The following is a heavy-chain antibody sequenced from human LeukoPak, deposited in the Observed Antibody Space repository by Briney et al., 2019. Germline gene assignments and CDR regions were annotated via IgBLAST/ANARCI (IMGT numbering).Heavy chain of an antibody. D-gene: IGHD6-19*01. J-gene: IGHJ4*02. CDR3: AREVQWLGNYFDY. CDR2: ISSSSSYI. Sequence: GGSLRLSCAASGFTFSSYSMNWVRQAPGKGLGWVSSISSSSSYIYYADSVKGRFTISRDNAKNSLYLQMNSLRAEDTAVYYCAREVQWLGNYFDYWGQGTLVTVSS. CDR1: GFTFSSYS. V-gene: IGHV3-21*01.